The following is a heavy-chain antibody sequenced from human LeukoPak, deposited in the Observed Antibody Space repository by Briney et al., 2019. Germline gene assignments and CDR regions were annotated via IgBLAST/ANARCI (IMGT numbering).Heavy chain of an antibody. CDR3: AKAGYGAGSYWFDP. J-gene: IGHJ5*02. V-gene: IGHV3-23*01. CDR2: ISGSGGST. D-gene: IGHD3-10*01. CDR1: GFTFSSYA. Sequence: GGSLGLSCAASGFTFSSYAMSWVRQAPGKGLEWVSAISGSGGSTYYADSVKGRFTISRDNSKNTLYLQMNSLRAEDTAVYYCAKAGYGAGSYWFDPWGQGTLVTVSS.